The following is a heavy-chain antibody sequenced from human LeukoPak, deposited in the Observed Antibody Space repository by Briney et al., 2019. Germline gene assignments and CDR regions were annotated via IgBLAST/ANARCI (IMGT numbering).Heavy chain of an antibody. CDR3: ARSRVSPLFDY. Sequence: SGTLSLTCAVSGGSISSSNWWSWVRQPPGKGLEWIGEIYHSGSTNYNPSLKSRVTISVDTSKNQFSLKLSSVTAADTAVYYCARSRVSPLFDYWGQGTLVTVSS. CDR2: IYHSGST. CDR1: GGSISSSNW. J-gene: IGHJ4*02. V-gene: IGHV4-4*02. D-gene: IGHD6-13*01.